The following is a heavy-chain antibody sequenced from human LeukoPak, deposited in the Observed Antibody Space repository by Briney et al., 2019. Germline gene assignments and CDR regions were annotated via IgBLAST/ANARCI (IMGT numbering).Heavy chain of an antibody. CDR2: INQAGTDK. D-gene: IGHD2-21*02. CDR1: GFTFSDYW. Sequence: GGSLRLSCTASGFTFSDYWMAWVRQAPGKGLEWVANINQAGTDKYYVDSVKGRFTISRDNAKNSLYLQMNSLRAEDTAVYYCGRGDPDYWGQGALVTVSS. V-gene: IGHV3-7*01. CDR3: GRGDPDY. J-gene: IGHJ4*02.